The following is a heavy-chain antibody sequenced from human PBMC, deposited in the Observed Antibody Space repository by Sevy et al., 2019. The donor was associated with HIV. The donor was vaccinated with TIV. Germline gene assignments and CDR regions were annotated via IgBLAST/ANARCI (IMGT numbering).Heavy chain of an antibody. CDR2: ISYDGSNK. D-gene: IGHD3-22*01. CDR1: GFIFSNYA. J-gene: IGHJ4*02. CDR3: ARDPTFSSDTRGYYPFDS. V-gene: IGHV3-30*04. Sequence: GGSLRLSCAASGFIFSNYAIHWVRRAPGKGLEWVAVISYDGSNKHYAASVKGRFTISRDNSRNTLCLQMNSLRLDDTAVYYCARDPTFSSDTRGYYPFDSWGQGTLVTVSS.